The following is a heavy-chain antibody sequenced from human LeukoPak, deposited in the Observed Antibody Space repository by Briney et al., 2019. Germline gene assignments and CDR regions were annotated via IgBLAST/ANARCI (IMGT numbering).Heavy chain of an antibody. CDR3: ARRSPGYFDY. J-gene: IGHJ4*02. Sequence: SETLSLTCTVSGGSISSSSYYWGWIRQPPGKGLEWIGSIYDSGSSYFNPSLKSRVTMSVDTSKNQFSLKLNSVTAADTAVYYCARRSPGYFDYWGQGTLVTVSS. CDR1: GGSISSSSYY. D-gene: IGHD6-13*01. CDR2: IYDSGSS. V-gene: IGHV4-39*01.